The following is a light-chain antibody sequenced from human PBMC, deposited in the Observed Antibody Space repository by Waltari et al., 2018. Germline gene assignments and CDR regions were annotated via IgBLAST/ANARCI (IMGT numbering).Light chain of an antibody. Sequence: DIVMTQSPDSLAVSLGERATINCKSSQSVLYNSNGKNYLAWYQQKPGQHPKLLIYWASTRQSGVTDRVSGSGSGTDFTLTINSLQAEDVAVYYCQQYYRSRTFGQGTKVEIK. CDR3: QQYYRSRT. J-gene: IGKJ1*01. CDR2: WAS. V-gene: IGKV4-1*01. CDR1: QSVLYNSNGKNY.